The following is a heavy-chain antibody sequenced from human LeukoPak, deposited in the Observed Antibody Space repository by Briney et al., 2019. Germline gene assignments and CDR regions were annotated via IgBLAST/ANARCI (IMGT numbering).Heavy chain of an antibody. CDR3: ASRSGSFSDALDI. CDR2: IYYTGTT. V-gene: IGHV4-59*08. D-gene: IGHD3-10*01. J-gene: IGHJ3*02. CDR1: GGSISNYY. Sequence: SETLSLTCTVSGGSISNYYWSWIRQPPRKGLEWIGYIYYTGTTNYNPSLKSRVTISLDTSKNQFSLKLSSVTAADTAVYYCASRSGSFSDALDIWGQGTLVTVSS.